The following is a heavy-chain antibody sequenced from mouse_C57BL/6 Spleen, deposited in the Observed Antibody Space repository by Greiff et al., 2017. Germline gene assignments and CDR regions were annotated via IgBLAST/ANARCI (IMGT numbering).Heavy chain of an antibody. CDR1: GYSITSGYY. CDR3: ERCYNYGSSYRFAY. CDR2: ISYDGSN. D-gene: IGHD1-1*01. V-gene: IGHV3-6*01. J-gene: IGHJ3*01. Sequence: EVKLVESGPGLVKPSQSLSLTCSVTGYSITSGYYWYWIRQFPGNKLEWMGYISYDGSNNYNRSLKNRISITRDTSKNQFFLKLNYLTSVTTATYSCERCYNYGSSYRFAYWGQETLVTVSA.